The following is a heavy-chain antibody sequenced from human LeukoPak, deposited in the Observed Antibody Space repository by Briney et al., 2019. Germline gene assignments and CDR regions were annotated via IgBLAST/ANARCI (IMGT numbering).Heavy chain of an antibody. Sequence: PGGSLRLSCAASGFTSDDYTMHWVRQAPGKGLEWVSGISWNSGSIGYADSVKGRFTISRDNAKNSLYLQMNSLRAEDTALYYCAKDSSYGMDVWGQGTTVTVSS. V-gene: IGHV3-9*02. CDR3: AKDSSYGMDV. CDR2: ISWNSGSI. J-gene: IGHJ6*02. CDR1: GFTSDDYT.